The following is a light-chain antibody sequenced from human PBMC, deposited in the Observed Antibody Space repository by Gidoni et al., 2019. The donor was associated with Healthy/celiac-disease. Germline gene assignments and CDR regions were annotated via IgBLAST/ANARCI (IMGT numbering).Light chain of an antibody. CDR1: QSVSSSY. CDR2: GAS. V-gene: IGKV3-20*01. Sequence: MVLTQSPGTLSLSPGERATLSCRASQSVSSSYLAWYQQKPGQAPRLLIYGASSRATGIPDRFSGSGSGTDFTLTISRLEPEDFAVYYCQQYGRSPLTFGQGTKVEIK. CDR3: QQYGRSPLT. J-gene: IGKJ1*01.